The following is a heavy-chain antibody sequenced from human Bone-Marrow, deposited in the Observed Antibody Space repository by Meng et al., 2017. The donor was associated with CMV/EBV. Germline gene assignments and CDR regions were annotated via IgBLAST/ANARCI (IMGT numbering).Heavy chain of an antibody. CDR1: GFSLSTSGVG. Sequence: SGPTLVKPTQTLTLTCTFSGFSLSTSGVGVGWIRQPPGKALEWLALIYWNDDKRYSPSLKSRLTITKDTSKNQVVLTMTNMDPVDTATYYCARTLYNWKPFDYWGQGTLVTVSS. CDR2: IYWNDDK. CDR3: ARTLYNWKPFDY. D-gene: IGHD1-20*01. J-gene: IGHJ4*02. V-gene: IGHV2-5*01.